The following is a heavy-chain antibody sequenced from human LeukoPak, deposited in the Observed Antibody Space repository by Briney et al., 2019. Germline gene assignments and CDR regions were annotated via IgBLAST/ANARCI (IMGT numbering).Heavy chain of an antibody. D-gene: IGHD3-10*01. CDR2: IAYDGSHK. J-gene: IGHJ4*02. Sequence: PGGSLRLSRAASGFTFSKYAFHWVRQAPGKGLEWVAIIAYDGSHKYYADSVKGRFSISRDNSKNTLYLQMNSLRAEDTAVYYCAKRASGSGTSLYYFDYWGQGTLVTVSS. CDR3: AKRASGSGTSLYYFDY. V-gene: IGHV3-30-3*02. CDR1: GFTFSKYA.